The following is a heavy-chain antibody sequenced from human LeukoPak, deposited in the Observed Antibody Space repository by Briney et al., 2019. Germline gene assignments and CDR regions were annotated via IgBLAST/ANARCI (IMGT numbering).Heavy chain of an antibody. CDR3: ARFIEDYYDSSGYLDY. CDR2: IGAYNGNT. V-gene: IGHV1-18*01. D-gene: IGHD3-22*01. J-gene: IGHJ4*02. CDR1: GYTFTSYG. Sequence: ASVKVSCKASGYTFTSYGISWVRQAPGQGLEWMGWIGAYNGNTNYAQKLQGRVTMTTDTSTSTAYMELRSLRSDDTAVYYCARFIEDYYDSSGYLDYWGQGTLVTVSS.